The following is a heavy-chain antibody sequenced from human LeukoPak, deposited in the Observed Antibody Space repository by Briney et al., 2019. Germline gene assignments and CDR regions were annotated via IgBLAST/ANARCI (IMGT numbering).Heavy chain of an antibody. J-gene: IGHJ3*01. V-gene: IGHV3-23*01. CDR3: VKDQLPYNGIYDPFDA. D-gene: IGHD2-8*01. CDR1: GFAFNIHA. Sequence: GGSLRLSCVASGFAFNIHAMSWVRQAPGKGLEWVSTIGGVAVSKDYADSVKGRFTFSRDDSKNTLYLEMNSLRVDDTAVYYCVKDQLPYNGIYDPFDAWGQGTMVIVSS. CDR2: IGGVAVSK.